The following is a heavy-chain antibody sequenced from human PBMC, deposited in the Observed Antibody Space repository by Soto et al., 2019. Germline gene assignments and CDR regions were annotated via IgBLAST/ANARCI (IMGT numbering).Heavy chain of an antibody. CDR3: AHKGGRGAGIDV. CDR1: GFSLSTSGEG. CDR2: IYWDEDK. Sequence: QITLNESGPTLVKSTQTLTLTCTFSGFSLSTSGEGVGWIRQSPGKALEWLALIYWDEDKRYSPSLKSRLTITQDTSANEVVLTMTNMDPLDTGTYDCAHKGGRGAGIDVWGQGTTVTVSS. D-gene: IGHD2-15*01. V-gene: IGHV2-5*02. J-gene: IGHJ6*02.